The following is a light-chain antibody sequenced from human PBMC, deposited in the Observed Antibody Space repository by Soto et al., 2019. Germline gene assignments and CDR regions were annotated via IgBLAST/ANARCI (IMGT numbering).Light chain of an antibody. CDR2: GAS. Sequence: EIVLTQSPGTLSLSPGERATLSCRASQSVISSYLAWYQQKTGQAPRLFVYGASNRATGIPDRFSGSGSGTDFTLTISRLEPEDFAVYYCQQYGSSLWTFGQGTKVDIK. CDR3: QQYGSSLWT. V-gene: IGKV3-20*01. J-gene: IGKJ1*01. CDR1: QSVISSY.